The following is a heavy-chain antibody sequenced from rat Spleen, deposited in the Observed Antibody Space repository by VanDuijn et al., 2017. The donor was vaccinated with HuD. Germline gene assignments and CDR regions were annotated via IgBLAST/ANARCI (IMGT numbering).Heavy chain of an antibody. Sequence: EVQLVESGGGLVQPGRSLKLSCAASGFTFSNYDMAWVRQAPTKGLEWVASISYDDSRTYYRDSVKGRFTISRDNAKSTLFLQMDSLKSEDTATYYCTRHDYPGVTTNWLAYWGQGTLVTVSS. CDR1: GFTFSNYD. V-gene: IGHV5S10*01. CDR2: ISYDDSRT. CDR3: TRHDYPGVTTNWLAY. J-gene: IGHJ3*01. D-gene: IGHD1-4*01.